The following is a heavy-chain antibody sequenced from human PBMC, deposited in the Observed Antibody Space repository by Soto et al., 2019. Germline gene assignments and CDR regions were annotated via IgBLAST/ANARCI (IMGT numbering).Heavy chain of an antibody. CDR3: ARAHWGDGDVDY. CDR1: GFTFSSYG. V-gene: IGHV3-33*01. CDR2: IWYDGSNK. Sequence: QVQLVESGGGVVQPGRSLRLSCAASGFTFSSYGMHWVRQAPGKGLEWVAVIWYDGSNKYYADSVKGRFTISRDNSKNTLYLQMNSLRAEDTAVYYCARAHWGDGDVDYWGQGTLVTVSS. D-gene: IGHD3-10*01. J-gene: IGHJ4*02.